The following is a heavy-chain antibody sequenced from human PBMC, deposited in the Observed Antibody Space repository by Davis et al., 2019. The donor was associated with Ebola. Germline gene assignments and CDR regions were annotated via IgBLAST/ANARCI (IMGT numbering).Heavy chain of an antibody. V-gene: IGHV3-30*03. CDR1: GFTFSSYG. Sequence: GESLKISCAASGFTFSSYGMHWVRQAPGKGLEWVAVISYDGSNKYYADSVKGRFTISRDNTKNTLYLQMNSLRAEDTAVYYCARDPTTVTLGLGYGMDVWGKGTTVTVSS. J-gene: IGHJ6*04. CDR3: ARDPTTVTLGLGYGMDV. CDR2: ISYDGSNK. D-gene: IGHD4-17*01.